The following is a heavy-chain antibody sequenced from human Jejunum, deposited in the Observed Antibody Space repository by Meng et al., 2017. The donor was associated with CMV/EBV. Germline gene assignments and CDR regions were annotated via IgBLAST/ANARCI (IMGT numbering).Heavy chain of an antibody. V-gene: IGHV4-59*11. CDR2: VYYSGSA. CDR1: GDSIMSHY. D-gene: IGHD1-1*01. Sequence: GDSIMSHYRSWIRQPPGKGLEWMGYVYYSGSATYSPSLRSRITISVDTSKNQVSLNLRSVTAADTAMYFCARGIGHASNNSHDYWGQGTLVTVSS. CDR3: ARGIGHASNNSHDY. J-gene: IGHJ4*02.